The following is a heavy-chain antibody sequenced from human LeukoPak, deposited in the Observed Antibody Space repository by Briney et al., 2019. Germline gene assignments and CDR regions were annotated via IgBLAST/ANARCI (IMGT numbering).Heavy chain of an antibody. V-gene: IGHV3-30-3*02. Sequence: GGSLRLSCAASGFTFNRYAMYWVRQAPGKGLEWVTGTSFDGSNRYYADPVKGRFTISRDNSKNTLFLQMNSLRADDTAVYYCAKRGWSDAFDIWGQGTMVTVSS. CDR2: TSFDGSNR. D-gene: IGHD6-19*01. CDR3: AKRGWSDAFDI. CDR1: GFTFNRYA. J-gene: IGHJ3*02.